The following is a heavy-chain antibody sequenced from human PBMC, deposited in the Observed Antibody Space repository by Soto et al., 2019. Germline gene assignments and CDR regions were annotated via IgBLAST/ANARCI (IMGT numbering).Heavy chain of an antibody. CDR2: VSYDGGIK. CDR1: GFTFSSYG. V-gene: IGHV3-30*03. J-gene: IGHJ2*01. D-gene: IGHD2-15*01. Sequence: QVQLVESGGGVVQPGRSLRLSCAASGFTFSSYGMHWVRQAPGKGLEWVAVVSYDGGIKYYADSVKGRFAIARDNSKNPLYVQMHSLRAAGAAVDLCARCGLCLGGTCYWFFDLWGRGTLVTVSS. CDR3: ARCGLCLGGTCYWFFDL.